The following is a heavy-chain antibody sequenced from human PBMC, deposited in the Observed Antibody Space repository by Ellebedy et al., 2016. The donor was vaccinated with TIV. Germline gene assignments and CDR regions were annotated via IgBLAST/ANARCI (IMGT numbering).Heavy chain of an antibody. CDR1: GYSISSGYY. J-gene: IGHJ5*02. D-gene: IGHD6-19*01. CDR3: AREVSSGSLFRRNWFNP. V-gene: IGHV4-38-2*02. CDR2: INHSGST. Sequence: SETLSLXCTVSGYSISSGYYWSWIRQPPGKGLEWIGEINHSGSTNYNPSLKSRVTISVDTSKNQFSLKLSSVTAADTAVYYCAREVSSGSLFRRNWFNPWGQGTLVTVSS.